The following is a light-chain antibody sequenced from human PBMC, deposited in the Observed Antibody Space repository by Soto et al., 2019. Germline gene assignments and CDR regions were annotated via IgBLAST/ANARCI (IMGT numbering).Light chain of an antibody. J-gene: IGKJ5*01. CDR1: QSVSSSH. CDR3: QQYGSSPPIT. CDR2: GAS. Sequence: ETVLTQSPGTLSLSPGERATVSCRASQSVSSSHLAWYQQRPGQAPRLLIYGASSRATGIPDRFSGSWSGKDFTLTISRLEAEDSAVYYCQQYGSSPPITFGQGTRLEIK. V-gene: IGKV3-20*01.